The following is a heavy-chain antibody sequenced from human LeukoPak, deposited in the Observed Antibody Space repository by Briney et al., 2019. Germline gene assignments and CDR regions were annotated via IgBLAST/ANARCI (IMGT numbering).Heavy chain of an antibody. CDR2: IYYSGST. Sequence: SQTLSLTCTGSGGSISNGDYYWSWIRQPPGKGLEWIGYIYYSGSTYYNPSLKSRVTISVDTSKNQFSLKLSSVTAADTAVYYCARGLSRGYFDYWGQGTLVTVSS. V-gene: IGHV4-30-4*01. J-gene: IGHJ4*02. D-gene: IGHD3-10*01. CDR3: ARGLSRGYFDY. CDR1: GGSISNGDYY.